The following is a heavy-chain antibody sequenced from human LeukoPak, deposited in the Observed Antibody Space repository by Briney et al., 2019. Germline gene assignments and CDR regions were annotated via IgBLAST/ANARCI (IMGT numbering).Heavy chain of an antibody. CDR3: ARDKKAAAGTQMDY. D-gene: IGHD6-13*01. J-gene: IGHJ4*02. V-gene: IGHV3-30-3*01. Sequence: PGGSLRLSCVASRFTFSSYAMHWVRQAPGKGLEWVAVISYDGSNKYYADSVKGRFTISRDNSKNTLYLQMNSLRAEDTAVYYCARDKKAAAGTQMDYWGQGTLVTVSS. CDR1: RFTFSSYA. CDR2: ISYDGSNK.